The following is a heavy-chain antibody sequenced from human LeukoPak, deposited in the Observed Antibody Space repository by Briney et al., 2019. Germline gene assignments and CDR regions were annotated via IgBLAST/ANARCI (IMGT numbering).Heavy chain of an antibody. J-gene: IGHJ5*02. CDR3: AREPMVRDFNWFDP. CDR1: GYTFTGYY. D-gene: IGHD3-10*01. Sequence: GAPVKVSCKASGYTFTGYYMHWVRQAPGQGLEWMGWINPNSGGTNYAQKFQGRVTMTRDTSISTAYMELSRLTSDDTAVYYCAREPMVRDFNWFDPWGQGTLVTVSS. CDR2: INPNSGGT. V-gene: IGHV1-2*02.